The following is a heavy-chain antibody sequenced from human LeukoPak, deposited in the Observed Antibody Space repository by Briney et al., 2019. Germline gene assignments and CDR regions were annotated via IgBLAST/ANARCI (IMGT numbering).Heavy chain of an antibody. J-gene: IGHJ4*02. CDR2: IYPGDSDT. Sequence: PGESLKISCKGSGYTSSSYWIGWVRQMPGKGLEWMGIIYPGDSDTRYSPSLQGQVTISVDTSIGTAYLQWSSLKASDTAIYYCARQNDFRLDYWGQGTLVTVSS. V-gene: IGHV5-51*01. CDR3: ARQNDFRLDY. CDR1: GYTSSSYW. D-gene: IGHD3-3*01.